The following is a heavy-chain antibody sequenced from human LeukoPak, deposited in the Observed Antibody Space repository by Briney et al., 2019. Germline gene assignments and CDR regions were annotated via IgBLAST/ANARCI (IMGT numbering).Heavy chain of an antibody. D-gene: IGHD2-15*01. Sequence: SETLSLTCTVSGGSISSSSYYWGWIRQPPGKGLEWIGSIYYSGSTYYNPSLKSRVTISVDTSKNQFSLKLSSVTAADTAVYYCARQTKRYCSGGSCYSRREPEPPNYMDVWGKGTTVTISS. V-gene: IGHV4-39*01. CDR3: ARQTKRYCSGGSCYSRREPEPPNYMDV. CDR1: GGSISSSSYY. CDR2: IYYSGST. J-gene: IGHJ6*03.